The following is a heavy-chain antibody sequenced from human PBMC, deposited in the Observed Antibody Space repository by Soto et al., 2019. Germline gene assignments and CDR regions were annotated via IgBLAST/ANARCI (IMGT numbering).Heavy chain of an antibody. J-gene: IGHJ6*02. Sequence: SETLSLTCTVSGGSISSYYWSWIRQPPGKGLEWIGYIYYSGSTNYNPSLKSRVTISVDTSKNQFSLKLSSVTAADTAVYYCAREVVLRFLEWPFPDVWGQGTTVTVAS. CDR3: AREVVLRFLEWPFPDV. D-gene: IGHD3-3*01. CDR2: IYYSGST. V-gene: IGHV4-59*01. CDR1: GGSISSYY.